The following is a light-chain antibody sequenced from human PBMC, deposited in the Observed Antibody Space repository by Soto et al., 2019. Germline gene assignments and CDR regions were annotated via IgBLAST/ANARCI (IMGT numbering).Light chain of an antibody. CDR1: QTISSSF. Sequence: EIVLTQSPGTLSLSPGETATLSCRASQTISSSFFAWYQQKPGQAPRLLIYGASSRATGIPDRFSGSGSGTDFTLTISRLEPEDFAVYYCQQYHKWPPLAFGGGTKVEIK. CDR3: QQYHKWPPLA. J-gene: IGKJ4*01. V-gene: IGKV3-20*01. CDR2: GAS.